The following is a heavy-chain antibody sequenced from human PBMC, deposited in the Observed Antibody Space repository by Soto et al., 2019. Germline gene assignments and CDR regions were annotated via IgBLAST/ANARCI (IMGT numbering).Heavy chain of an antibody. D-gene: IGHD3-10*01. J-gene: IGHJ4*02. V-gene: IGHV4-34*01. CDR2: INHSGST. Sequence: SETLSLTCAVYGGSFSGYYWSWIRQPPGKGLEWIGEINHSGSTNYNPSLKSRVTISVDTSKNQFSLKLSSMTAADTAVYYCARGDPGAISHFDYWGQGTLVTVSS. CDR3: ARGDPGAISHFDY. CDR1: GGSFSGYY.